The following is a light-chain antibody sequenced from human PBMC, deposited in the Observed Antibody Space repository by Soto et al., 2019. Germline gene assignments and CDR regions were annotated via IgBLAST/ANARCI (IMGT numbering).Light chain of an antibody. CDR2: KAS. Sequence: DIQVSQSPSTLSASVGGRVTITCRTSQSINRWLAWYQQKPGKAPKLLIYKASSLESGVPSRFSGSGSGTEFTLTISSLQPDDFATYYCQHYNGFSWTFGQGTKVDIK. V-gene: IGKV1-5*03. CDR3: QHYNGFSWT. CDR1: QSINRW. J-gene: IGKJ1*01.